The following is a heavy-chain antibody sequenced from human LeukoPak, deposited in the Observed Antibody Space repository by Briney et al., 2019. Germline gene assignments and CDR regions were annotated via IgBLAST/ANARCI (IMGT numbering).Heavy chain of an antibody. J-gene: IGHJ2*01. V-gene: IGHV3-7*01. Sequence: GGSLRLSCAASGFTFSSYEMNWVRQAPGKGLEWVANIKQDGSAKYYVDSVKGRFTISRDNAKNSLLLQMNSLRAEDTAVYYCARNYYDSSGFHFDLWGRGTLVTVSS. D-gene: IGHD3-22*01. CDR2: IKQDGSAK. CDR1: GFTFSSYE. CDR3: ARNYYDSSGFHFDL.